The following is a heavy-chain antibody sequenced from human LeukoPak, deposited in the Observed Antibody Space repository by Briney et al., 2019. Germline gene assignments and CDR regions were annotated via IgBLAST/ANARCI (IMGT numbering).Heavy chain of an antibody. D-gene: IGHD3-10*02. CDR1: GFTFSRYG. CDR2: IWFDGRTK. Sequence: PGRSQRLSCAASGFTFSRYGMHWVRQAPGKGLEGVAIIWFDGRTKYYADSVKGRFTISIDNSENTLYLKMDGLRAEDTAVYYCTREDVGVNFDYWGQGTLVTVSS. V-gene: IGHV3-33*01. J-gene: IGHJ4*02. CDR3: TREDVGVNFDY.